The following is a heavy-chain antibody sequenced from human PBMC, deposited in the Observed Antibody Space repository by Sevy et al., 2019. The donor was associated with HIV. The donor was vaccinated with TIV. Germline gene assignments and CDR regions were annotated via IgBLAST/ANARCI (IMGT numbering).Heavy chain of an antibody. Sequence: GGSLRLSCATSGFTFSDYYMDWVRQAPGKGLEWVGRIRNKPNIYTTEDAASVKGRFNISRDDSKNSLYLQMNSLKTEDTAVYYCARLTAVADLYFDYWGQGTLVTVSS. D-gene: IGHD6-19*01. V-gene: IGHV3-72*01. CDR3: ARLTAVADLYFDY. CDR2: IRNKPNIYTT. CDR1: GFTFSDYY. J-gene: IGHJ4*02.